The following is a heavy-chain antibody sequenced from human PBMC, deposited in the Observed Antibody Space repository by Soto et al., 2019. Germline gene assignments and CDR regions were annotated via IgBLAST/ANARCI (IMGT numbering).Heavy chain of an antibody. CDR2: IYYSGST. Sequence: QVQLQESGPGLVKPSETLSLTCTVSGGSISSYYWSWIRQPPGKGLEWIGYIYYSGSTNYNPSLTSRVTISVDTSKNQCSLKLSSVTAADTAVYYCARVCGGVTRYFDLWGRGTLVTVSS. CDR1: GGSISSYY. V-gene: IGHV4-59*01. J-gene: IGHJ2*01. D-gene: IGHD3-10*02. CDR3: ARVCGGVTRYFDL.